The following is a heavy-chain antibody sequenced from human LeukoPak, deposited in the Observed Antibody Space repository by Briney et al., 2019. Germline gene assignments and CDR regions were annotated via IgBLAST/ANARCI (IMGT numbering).Heavy chain of an antibody. Sequence: PSETLSLTCTVSGGSISGYYWSWIRQPAGKGLEWIGRIYTSGSTDYNPSLKSRVSMSVDTSKNQFSLKLSSVTAADTAVYYCARGRTLNYYGSGTLLRRASYYFDYWGQGTLVTVSS. CDR1: GGSISGYY. J-gene: IGHJ4*02. D-gene: IGHD3-10*01. V-gene: IGHV4-4*07. CDR2: IYTSGST. CDR3: ARGRTLNYYGSGTLLRRASYYFDY.